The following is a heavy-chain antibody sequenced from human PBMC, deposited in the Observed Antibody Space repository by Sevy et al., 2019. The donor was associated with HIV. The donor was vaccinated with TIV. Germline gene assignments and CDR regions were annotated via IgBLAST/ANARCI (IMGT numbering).Heavy chain of an antibody. CDR1: GFTFSSYG. D-gene: IGHD3-22*01. J-gene: IGHJ3*02. CDR2: IWNERSNK. CDR3: ASLPNNYYDSGGYSGNDAFDI. Sequence: GESLKISCAASGFTFSSYGMHWVRQAPGKGLEWVAVIWNERSNKEYADSVKGRFTISRDNSKNTLYLQMNSLRAEDTAVYYCASLPNNYYDSGGYSGNDAFDIWGQGTMVTVSS. V-gene: IGHV3-33*01.